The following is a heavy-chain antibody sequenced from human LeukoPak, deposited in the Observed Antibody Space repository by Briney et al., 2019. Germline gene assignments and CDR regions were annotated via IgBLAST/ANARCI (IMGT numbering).Heavy chain of an antibody. CDR2: IISGANTR. J-gene: IGHJ4*02. CDR3: ASRGTSSRAVDY. D-gene: IGHD6-6*01. V-gene: IGHV3-11*01. Sequence: GGEGVSSIISGANTRYYASSVTGRFTISRDNAKDSLYLQMNSLRAEDTAIYYCASRGTSSRAVDYWGQGTLVTVSS.